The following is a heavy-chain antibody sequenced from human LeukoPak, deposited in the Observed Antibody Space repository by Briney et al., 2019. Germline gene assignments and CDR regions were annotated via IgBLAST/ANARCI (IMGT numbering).Heavy chain of an antibody. V-gene: IGHV3-53*01. Sequence: GGSLRLSCAASGFTVNTNHMHWVRQAPGKGLEWVSTFYNGGSIYYLDSVKGRFTISRDSFKNTLYLQMNSLRVEDTAFCYCATSVVGLSYDEHFQHWGQGTLVTVSS. CDR2: FYNGGSI. J-gene: IGHJ1*01. CDR1: GFTVNTNH. D-gene: IGHD2-15*01. CDR3: ATSVVGLSYDEHFQH.